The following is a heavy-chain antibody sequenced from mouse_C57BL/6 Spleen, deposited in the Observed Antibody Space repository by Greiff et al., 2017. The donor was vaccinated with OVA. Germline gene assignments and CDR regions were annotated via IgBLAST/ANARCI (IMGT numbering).Heavy chain of an antibody. Sequence: QVQLQQSGAELMKPGASVKLSCKATGYTFTGYWIEWVKQRPGHGLEWIGEILPGSGSTNYNEKFKGKATFTADTSSNTAYMQLSSLTTEDSAIYYCARWGTTVVATYYYAMDYWGQGTSVTVSS. CDR2: ILPGSGST. CDR1: GYTFTGYW. J-gene: IGHJ4*01. D-gene: IGHD1-1*01. V-gene: IGHV1-9*01. CDR3: ARWGTTVVATYYYAMDY.